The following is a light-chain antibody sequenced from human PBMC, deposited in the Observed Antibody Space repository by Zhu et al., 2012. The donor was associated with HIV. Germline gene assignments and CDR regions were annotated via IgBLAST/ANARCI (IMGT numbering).Light chain of an antibody. CDR3: HQYLSSPET. CDR1: QSVTNDY. Sequence: EIVLTQSPGTLSLSSGDRATLSCRASQSVTNDYLAWYQQKPGQAPRLLIYGASSRATGIPDRFSGSGSGTDFILTISRVEPEDFAVYYCHQYLSSPETFGQGTKVEIK. J-gene: IGKJ1*01. CDR2: GAS. V-gene: IGKV3-20*01.